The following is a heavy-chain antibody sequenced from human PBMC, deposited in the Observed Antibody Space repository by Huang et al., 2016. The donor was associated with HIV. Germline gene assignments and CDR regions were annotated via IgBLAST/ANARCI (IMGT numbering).Heavy chain of an antibody. CDR1: ISGYY. D-gene: IGHD5-12*01. V-gene: IGHV4-59*01. Sequence: ISGYYWSWIRQPPGKGLECIGYIYYSGSTNYNPSLKSRVTISVDTSKNQFSLKLRSVTAADTAVYYCARGPSPWLQGAFDIWGQGTMVTVSS. CDR2: IYYSGST. J-gene: IGHJ3*02. CDR3: ARGPSPWLQGAFDI.